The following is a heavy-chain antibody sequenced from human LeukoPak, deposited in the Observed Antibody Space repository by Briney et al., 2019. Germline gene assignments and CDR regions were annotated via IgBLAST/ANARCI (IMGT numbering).Heavy chain of an antibody. V-gene: IGHV4-39*07. CDR2: IYYSGST. D-gene: IGHD3-9*01. CDR3: AREARYYDILTGYYGICFDY. CDR1: GGSISSSSYY. Sequence: SETLSLTCTVSGGSISSSSYYWGWIRQPPGKGLEWIGSIYYSGSTYYNPSLKSRVTISVDTSKNQFSLKLSSVTAADTAVYYCAREARYYDILTGYYGICFDYWGQGTLVTVSS. J-gene: IGHJ4*02.